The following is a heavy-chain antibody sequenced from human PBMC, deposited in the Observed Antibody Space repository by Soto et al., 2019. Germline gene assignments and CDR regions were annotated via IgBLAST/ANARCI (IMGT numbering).Heavy chain of an antibody. D-gene: IGHD6-19*01. CDR3: ATATGYSSGVFDY. CDR1: GFTVSSNY. Sequence: PGGSLRLSCAASGFTVSSNYMSWVRQAPGKGLEWVSVIYSGGSTNYADSVKDRFTISRDIFKNTLYLQMNSLRAEDTAVYYCATATGYSSGVFDYWGQGTLVTVSS. J-gene: IGHJ4*02. CDR2: IYSGGST. V-gene: IGHV3-53*01.